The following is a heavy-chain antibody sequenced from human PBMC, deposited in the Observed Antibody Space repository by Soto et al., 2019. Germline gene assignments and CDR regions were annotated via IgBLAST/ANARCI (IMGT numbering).Heavy chain of an antibody. Sequence: GGSLRLSCAASGFTFSSYAMHWVRQAPGKGLEWVAVISYDGSNKYYADSVKGRFTISRDNSKNTLYLQMNSLRAEDTAVYYCARDLRGDFWSGYYDYYYYYGMDVWGQGTTVTVSS. J-gene: IGHJ6*02. CDR3: ARDLRGDFWSGYYDYYYYYGMDV. D-gene: IGHD3-3*01. CDR1: GFTFSSYA. CDR2: ISYDGSNK. V-gene: IGHV3-30-3*01.